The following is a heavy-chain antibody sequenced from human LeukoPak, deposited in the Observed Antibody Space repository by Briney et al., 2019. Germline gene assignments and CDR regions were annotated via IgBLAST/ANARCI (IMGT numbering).Heavy chain of an antibody. J-gene: IGHJ4*02. CDR2: ISYDGSNK. CDR1: GFTFSSYG. CDR3: AKRPQKRGDWFLFDY. V-gene: IGHV3-30*18. Sequence: GRSLRLSCAASGFTFSSYGMHWVRQAPGKGLEWVAVISYDGSNKYYADSVKGRFTISRDNSKNTLYLQMNSLRAEDTAVYYCAKRPQKRGDWFLFDYWGQGTLVTVSS. D-gene: IGHD3-10*01.